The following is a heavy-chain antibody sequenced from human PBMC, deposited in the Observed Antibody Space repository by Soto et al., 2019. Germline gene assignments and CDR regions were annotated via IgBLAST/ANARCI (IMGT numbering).Heavy chain of an antibody. Sequence: PGGSLRLSCAASGFTVSSNYMSWVRQAPGKGLEWVSVIYSGGSTYYADSVKGRFTISRDNSKNTLYLQMNSLRAEDTAVYYCASKSSSGHRSYYYYYGMDVWGQGTTVTVSS. V-gene: IGHV3-53*01. D-gene: IGHD2-15*01. J-gene: IGHJ6*02. CDR3: ASKSSSGHRSYYYYYGMDV. CDR1: GFTVSSNY. CDR2: IYSGGST.